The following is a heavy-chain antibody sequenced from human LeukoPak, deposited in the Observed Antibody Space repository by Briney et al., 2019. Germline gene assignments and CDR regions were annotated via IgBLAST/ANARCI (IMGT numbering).Heavy chain of an antibody. CDR3: AKGEGYLEPFGDMDV. CDR2: IGDDVVST. V-gene: IGHV3-23*01. J-gene: IGHJ6*02. Sequence: GGSLRLSCAASGFTFSSHAMSWVRQAPGKGLEWVSAIGDDVVSTYYAESVKGRFTISRDNSKNTLYLQMNSLRAEDTAVYYCAKGEGYLEPFGDMDVWGQGTTVTVSS. CDR1: GFTFSSHA. D-gene: IGHD4-17*01.